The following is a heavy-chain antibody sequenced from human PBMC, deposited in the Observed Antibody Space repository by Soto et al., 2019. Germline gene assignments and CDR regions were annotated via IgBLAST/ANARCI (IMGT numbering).Heavy chain of an antibody. D-gene: IGHD3-16*02. CDR3: ASQDEYAYVWGSYPY. CDR1: GYTFTSYG. CDR2: FSAYNGNT. J-gene: IGHJ4*02. Sequence: QVQLVQSGAEVKKPGASVKVSCKASGYTFTSYGISWVRQAPGQGLEWMGWFSAYNGNTNYAQKLQGRVTMTTDTSTSTAYMELRSLRSDDTAVYYCASQDEYAYVWGSYPYWGQGTLVTVSS. V-gene: IGHV1-18*04.